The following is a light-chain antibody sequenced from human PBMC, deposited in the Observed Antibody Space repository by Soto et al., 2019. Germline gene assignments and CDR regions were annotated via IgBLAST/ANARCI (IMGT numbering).Light chain of an antibody. CDR1: SNDVGGYKY. J-gene: IGLJ1*01. CDR3: SSYSSSNSLSYV. CDR2: EVS. V-gene: IGLV2-14*01. Sequence: QSVLTQPASVSGSPGQSITISCTGTSNDVGGYKYVSWYQQHPGTAPKLMMFEVSNRPSGVSNRFSGSKSGNTASLTISGLQAQDEADYYCSSYSSSNSLSYVFGTX.